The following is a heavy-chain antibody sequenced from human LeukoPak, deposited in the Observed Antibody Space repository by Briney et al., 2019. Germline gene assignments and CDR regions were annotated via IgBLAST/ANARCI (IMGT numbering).Heavy chain of an antibody. V-gene: IGHV3-23*01. D-gene: IGHD3-3*01. Sequence: GGSLRLSCAASGFTFSSYAMSWVRQAPGKGLEWVSAISGSGGSTYYTDSVKGRFTISRDNSKNTLYLQMNSLRAEDTAVYYCAKLTSRGGFLEYMDVWGKGTTVTVSS. CDR2: ISGSGGST. J-gene: IGHJ6*03. CDR3: AKLTSRGGFLEYMDV. CDR1: GFTFSSYA.